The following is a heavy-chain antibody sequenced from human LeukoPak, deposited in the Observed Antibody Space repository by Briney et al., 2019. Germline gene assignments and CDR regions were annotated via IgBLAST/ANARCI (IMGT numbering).Heavy chain of an antibody. J-gene: IGHJ4*02. D-gene: IGHD5-18*01. V-gene: IGHV6-1*01. CDR3: ARGRDTALGS. Sequence: SQTLSLTRAISGDSVSSNSATWNWIRQSPSRGLEWLGRTYYKSKWVNDYAVSVKSRININPDASKNQVSLQLNSVTPEDTAVYYCARGRDTALGSWGQGTLVTVSS. CDR1: GDSVSSNSAT. CDR2: TYYKSKWVN.